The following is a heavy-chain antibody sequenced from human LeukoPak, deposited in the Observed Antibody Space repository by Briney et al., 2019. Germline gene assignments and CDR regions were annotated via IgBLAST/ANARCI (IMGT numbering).Heavy chain of an antibody. Sequence: SVKVSCKASGGTFSSYAISWVRQAPGQGLEWMGGIIPIFGTANYAQKFQGRVTITADKSTGTAYMELSSLRSEDTAVYYCARGEYDYVWGSYRYTGIDYWGQGTLVTVSS. CDR3: ARGEYDYVWGSYRYTGIDY. CDR2: IIPIFGTA. V-gene: IGHV1-69*06. D-gene: IGHD3-16*02. J-gene: IGHJ4*02. CDR1: GGTFSSYA.